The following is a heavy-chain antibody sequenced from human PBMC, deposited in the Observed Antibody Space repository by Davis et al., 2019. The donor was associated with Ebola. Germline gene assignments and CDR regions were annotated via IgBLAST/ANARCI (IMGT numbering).Heavy chain of an antibody. CDR1: GFTFSRYT. J-gene: IGHJ3*02. D-gene: IGHD3-10*01. CDR2: IKQDGSEK. Sequence: PGGSLRLSCAASGFTFSRYTMNWVRQAPGKGLEWVANIKQDGSEKYYVDSVKGRFTISRDNAKNSLYLQMNSLRAEDTAVYYCAREVLWFGELTHDAFDIWGQGTMVTVSS. CDR3: AREVLWFGELTHDAFDI. V-gene: IGHV3-7*01.